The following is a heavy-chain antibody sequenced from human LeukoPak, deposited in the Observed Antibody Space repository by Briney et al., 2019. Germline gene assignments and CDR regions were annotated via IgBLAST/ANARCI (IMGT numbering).Heavy chain of an antibody. J-gene: IGHJ4*02. CDR1: GGSISSYY. V-gene: IGHV4-59*08. Sequence: PSETLSLTCTVSGGSISSYYWSWIRQPPGKGLEWIGYIYYSGSTNYNPSLKSRVTISVDTSKNQFSLKLSSVTAADTAVYYCARHSHWLAIFDYWVQGTLVTVSS. CDR3: ARHSHWLAIFDY. CDR2: IYYSGST. D-gene: IGHD6-19*01.